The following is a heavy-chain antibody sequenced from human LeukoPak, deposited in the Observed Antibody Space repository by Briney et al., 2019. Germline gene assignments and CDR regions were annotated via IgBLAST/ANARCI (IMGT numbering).Heavy chain of an antibody. V-gene: IGHV3-23*01. CDR1: GFTFKNYA. Sequence: GGSLRLSCAGSGFTSGFTFKNYAMSWVRQPPGKGLEWVSCISGTGSTTFYADSVKGRFTISRDNSKNTLYLQINSLRAEDTAVYYCAKGEVDTTGWNTYLGNGGQGTLVTVSS. CDR3: AKGEVDTTGWNTYLGN. D-gene: IGHD6-19*01. J-gene: IGHJ4*02. CDR2: ISGTGSTT.